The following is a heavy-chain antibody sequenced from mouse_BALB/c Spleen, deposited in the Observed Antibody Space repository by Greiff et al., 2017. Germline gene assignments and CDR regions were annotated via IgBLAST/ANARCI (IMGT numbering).Heavy chain of an antibody. CDR3: ASRYGYDGFAY. V-gene: IGHV5-12-2*01. CDR1: GFTFSSYT. J-gene: IGHJ3*01. D-gene: IGHD2-2*01. Sequence: DVMLVESGGGLVQPGGSLKLSCAASGFTFSSYTMSWVRQTPEKRLEWVAYISNGGGSTYYPDTVKGRFTISRDNAKNTLYLQMSSLKSEDTAMYYCASRYGYDGFAYWGQGTLVTVSA. CDR2: ISNGGGST.